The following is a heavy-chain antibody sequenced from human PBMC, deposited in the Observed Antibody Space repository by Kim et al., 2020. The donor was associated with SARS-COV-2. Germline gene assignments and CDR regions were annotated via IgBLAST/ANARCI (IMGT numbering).Heavy chain of an antibody. Sequence: ASVKVSCKASGYTFTGPYIHWVRQAPGQGLEWMGRINPNSGGANYAQKFQGRVTVTRDTSISTVYMELNTLTSDDTAVYYCARGLTWSTGYWGQGTL. CDR2: INPNSGGA. J-gene: IGHJ4*02. V-gene: IGHV1-2*06. CDR1: GYTFTGPY. CDR3: ARGLTWSTGY. D-gene: IGHD3-3*01.